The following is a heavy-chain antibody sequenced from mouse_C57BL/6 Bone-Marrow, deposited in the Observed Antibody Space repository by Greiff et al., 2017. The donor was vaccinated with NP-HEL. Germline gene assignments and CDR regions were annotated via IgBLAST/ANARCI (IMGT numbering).Heavy chain of an antibody. Sequence: DVKLVESGGGLVQPKGSLKLSCAASGFTFNTYAMHWVRQAPGKGLEWVARIRSKSSNYATYYADSVKDRFTISRDDSQSMLYLQMNNLKTEDTAMYYCVREETGTGNWYFDVWGTGTTVTVSS. J-gene: IGHJ1*03. CDR2: IRSKSSNYAT. D-gene: IGHD4-1*01. CDR3: VREETGTGNWYFDV. V-gene: IGHV10-3*01. CDR1: GFTFNTYA.